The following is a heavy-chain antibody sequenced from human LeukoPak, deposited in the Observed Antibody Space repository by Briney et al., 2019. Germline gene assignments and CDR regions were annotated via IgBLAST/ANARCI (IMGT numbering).Heavy chain of an antibody. CDR2: INTDGSDT. D-gene: IGHD3-22*01. CDR1: GFTFSSYW. CDR3: SYDTSGPEDY. Sequence: GGSLRLSCAASGFTFSSYWMHWVRQAPGKGLVWISRINTDGSDTSYADSVRGRFTISRDNAKNTLYLQMSSLRAEDTAVYYCSYDTSGPEDYRGQGTLVTVSS. V-gene: IGHV3-74*01. J-gene: IGHJ4*02.